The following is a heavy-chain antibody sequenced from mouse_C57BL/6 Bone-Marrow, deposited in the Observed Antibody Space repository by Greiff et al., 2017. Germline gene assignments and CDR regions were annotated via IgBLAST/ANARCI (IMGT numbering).Heavy chain of an antibody. CDR2: IRNKANGYTT. CDR1: GFTFTDYY. J-gene: IGHJ3*01. CDR3: ARSRAGAY. V-gene: IGHV7-3*01. Sequence: EVTVVESGGGLVQPGGSLRLSCAASGFTFTDYYMSWVRQPPGKALEWLGFIRNKANGYTTEYSASVKGRFTISRDNSQSILYLQMNALRAEDSATYYCARSRAGAYWGQGTLVTVSA. D-gene: IGHD3-3*01.